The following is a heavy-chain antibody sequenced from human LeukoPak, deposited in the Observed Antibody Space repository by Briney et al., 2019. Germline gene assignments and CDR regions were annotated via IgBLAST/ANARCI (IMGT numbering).Heavy chain of an antibody. CDR3: ARELTDSNIVANYYYMDV. V-gene: IGHV1-2*02. CDR1: GYTFTGYY. Sequence: ASVKVSCKASGYTFTGYYMHWARQAPGQGLEWMGWINPNSGGTNYAQKFQGRVTMTRDTSISTAYMELSRLRSDDTAVYYCARELTDSNIVANYYYMDVWGKGTTVTVSS. J-gene: IGHJ6*03. D-gene: IGHD5-12*01. CDR2: INPNSGGT.